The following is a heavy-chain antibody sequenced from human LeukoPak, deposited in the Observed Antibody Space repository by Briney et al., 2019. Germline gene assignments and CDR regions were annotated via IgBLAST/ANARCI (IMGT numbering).Heavy chain of an antibody. CDR3: AKSGYNRFDY. CDR2: IFYSGST. Sequence: SETLSLTCTVSGGSISTSNYYWGWIRQPPGKGLEWIGNIFYSGSTYYGPSLKSRLTISLDTSRNQFSLKLNSVTAADTAVYYCAKSGYNRFDYWGQGTLVTVSS. J-gene: IGHJ4*02. V-gene: IGHV4-39*07. CDR1: GGSISTSNYY. D-gene: IGHD5-24*01.